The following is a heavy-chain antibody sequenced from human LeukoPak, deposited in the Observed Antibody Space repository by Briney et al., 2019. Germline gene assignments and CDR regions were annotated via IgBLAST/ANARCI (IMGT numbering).Heavy chain of an antibody. V-gene: IGHV1-69*13. CDR3: ARGDTAMARFDY. CDR2: IIPIFGTA. D-gene: IGHD5-18*01. CDR1: GGTFSSYA. Sequence: SVKVSCKASGGTFSSYAISWVRQAPGQGLEWMGGIIPIFGTANYAQKFQGRVTITADESTSTAYMELSSMRSEDTAVYYCARGDTAMARFDYWGQGTLVTVSS. J-gene: IGHJ4*02.